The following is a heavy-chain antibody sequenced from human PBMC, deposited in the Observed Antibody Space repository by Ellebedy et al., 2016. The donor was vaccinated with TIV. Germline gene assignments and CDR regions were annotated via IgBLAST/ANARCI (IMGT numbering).Heavy chain of an antibody. D-gene: IGHD2-15*01. V-gene: IGHV4-4*02. J-gene: IGHJ1*01. CDR1: RGSISSGNW. CDR2: IYHSGST. CDR3: AKEGFFCSGGSCYSRYFHH. Sequence: SQTLSLTXAVSRGSISSGNWWTCVRQPPGKGLEWIGEIYHSGSTNHNPFLKSRVTISVDKSKNQFSLKLSSVTAADTAVYYCAKEGFFCSGGSCYSRYFHHWGQGTLATVSS.